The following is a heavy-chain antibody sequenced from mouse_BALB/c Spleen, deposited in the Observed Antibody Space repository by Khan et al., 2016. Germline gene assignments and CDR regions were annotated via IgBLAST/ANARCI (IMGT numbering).Heavy chain of an antibody. J-gene: IGHJ4*01. Sequence: VQLKESGPELVKPGASVKISCTASGYSFTGYFMNWVKQSHGKSLEWIGRINPYNGDTFYNQTFKGKATLNVDKSSSTANMDLLSLTSEDSAVYYCGRRTLYAMDDWGQGTSVTVSS. CDR1: GYSFTGYF. V-gene: IGHV1-37*01. D-gene: IGHD3-2*02. CDR2: INPYNGDT. CDR3: GRRTLYAMDD.